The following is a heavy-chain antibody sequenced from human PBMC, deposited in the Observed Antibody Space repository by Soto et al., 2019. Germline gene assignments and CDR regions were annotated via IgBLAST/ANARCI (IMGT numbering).Heavy chain of an antibody. J-gene: IGHJ3*02. CDR1: GFNFDDYA. CDR2: ISWNGGGI. CDR3: LKGSLSGWAGDGFDI. Sequence: EGQLVNSGGGLVQPGRSLRLSCATSGFNFDDYAMHWVRQSPGKGLEWVSSISWNGGGIAYADSVKCRVTISRDNAKNSLYLQMNSPRTGDAALDYCLKGSLSGWAGDGFDIWGKGTMVTVSS. D-gene: IGHD6-19*01. V-gene: IGHV3-9*01.